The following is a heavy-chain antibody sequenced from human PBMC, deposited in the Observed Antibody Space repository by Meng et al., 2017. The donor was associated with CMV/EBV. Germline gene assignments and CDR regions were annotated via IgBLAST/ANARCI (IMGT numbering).Heavy chain of an antibody. CDR3: AATITYSIAAAGRDWFDP. J-gene: IGHJ5*02. D-gene: IGHD6-13*01. CDR2: INPSGGST. V-gene: IGHV1-46*01. Sequence: ASVKVSCKASGYTFTSYYMHWVRQAPGQGLEWMGIINPSGGSTSYAQKFQGRVTMTRDTSTSTVYMELSSLRSDDTAVYYCAATITYSIAAAGRDWFDPWGQGTLVTVSS. CDR1: GYTFTSYY.